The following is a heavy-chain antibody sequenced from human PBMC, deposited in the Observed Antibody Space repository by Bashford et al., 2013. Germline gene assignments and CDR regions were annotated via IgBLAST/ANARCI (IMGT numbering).Heavy chain of an antibody. J-gene: IGHJ4*02. CDR3: ARDKFGDFADDY. V-gene: IGHV1-46*01. CDR1: GYTVTSYY. CDR2: INPRGGST. Sequence: VASVKVSCKASGYTVTSYYMHWVRQAPGQGLEWMGIINPRGGSTSYAQKFQGRVTMTRDTSASTVYMELSSLRSEDTAVYYCARDKFGDFADDYWGQGTLVTVSS. D-gene: IGHD4-17*01.